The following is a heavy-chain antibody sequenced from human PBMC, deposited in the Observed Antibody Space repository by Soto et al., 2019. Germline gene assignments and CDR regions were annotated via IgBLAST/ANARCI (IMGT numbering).Heavy chain of an antibody. Sequence: EVQLVESGGGLVQPGESLRLSCAASGFTFDYYWMHWVRQAPGKGLVWVSRVHSDGTTTTYADSVKGRFTIPRDNARNTGSLERSRRRAEDTAIYYCARGDRGGFDLWGHGTVVTVSS. V-gene: IGHV3-74*01. CDR3: ARGDRGGFDL. J-gene: IGHJ3*01. CDR2: VHSDGTTT. CDR1: GFTFDYYW. D-gene: IGHD3-10*01.